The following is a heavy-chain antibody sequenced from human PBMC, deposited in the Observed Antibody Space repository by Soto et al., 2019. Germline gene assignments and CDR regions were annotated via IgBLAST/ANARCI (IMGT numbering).Heavy chain of an antibody. CDR1: GFTFSTYG. V-gene: IGHV3-23*01. CDR3: VKFGGRAYPYYHMDV. J-gene: IGHJ6*03. CDR2: GGSGGSR. Sequence: DVQLLDSGGGLVQWGGSLRLSCVTSGFTFSTYGMTWVRQAPGKGLEWVSYGGSGGSRYYAESVKGRFTISRDTSKNTLSLEMNSLRAEDTATDYCVKFGGRAYPYYHMDVWGKGTTVTVSS. D-gene: IGHD3-10*01.